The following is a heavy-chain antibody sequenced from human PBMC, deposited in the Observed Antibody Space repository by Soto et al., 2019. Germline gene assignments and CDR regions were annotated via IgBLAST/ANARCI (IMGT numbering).Heavy chain of an antibody. J-gene: IGHJ6*03. Sequence: EVQLVESGGGLVQPGGSLTLSCAASGFTFSVSALHWVRHPSGRGLEWVGRLRSRGNNYATAYAASMDGRFTISRDDSKNPVYLQVNSLTTEDTAVYSCSTEAGDFVTGYPRYYMDGGAKGTTVTVS. D-gene: IGHD3-9*01. CDR2: LRSRGNNYAT. CDR3: STEAGDFVTGYPRYYMDG. CDR1: GFTFSVSA. V-gene: IGHV3-73*01.